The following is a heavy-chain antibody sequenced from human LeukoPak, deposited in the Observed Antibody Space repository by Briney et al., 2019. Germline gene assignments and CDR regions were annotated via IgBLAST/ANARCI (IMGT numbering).Heavy chain of an antibody. V-gene: IGHV3-74*01. Sequence: PGGSLRLSCAASGFTFSTYWMHWVRQAPGKGLVWVSRINSDGTSITYADSVKGRFTISRDNTKNTLYLQMHSLRAEDTAVYYCARTYLAGYTSSWYERVENGEFDYWGQGTLVTVSS. D-gene: IGHD6-13*01. CDR3: ARTYLAGYTSSWYERVENGEFDY. CDR2: INSDGTSI. J-gene: IGHJ4*02. CDR1: GFTFSTYW.